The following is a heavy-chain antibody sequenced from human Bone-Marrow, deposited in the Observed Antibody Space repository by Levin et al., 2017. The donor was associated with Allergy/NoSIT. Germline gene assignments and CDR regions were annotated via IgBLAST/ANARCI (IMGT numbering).Heavy chain of an antibody. CDR2: FHPEEGQT. CDR3: ATGLAEWEPSGH. V-gene: IGHV1-24*01. D-gene: IGHD1-26*01. J-gene: IGHJ1*01. CDR1: GSTLTESH. Sequence: ASVKVSCKVSGSTLTESHVNWVRQGPGGGLEWMGGFHPEEGQTIYAQSFQGRVIMTEDTSTDTAYMELSRLNSADTAVYYCATGLAEWEPSGHWGQGTLLIVSS.